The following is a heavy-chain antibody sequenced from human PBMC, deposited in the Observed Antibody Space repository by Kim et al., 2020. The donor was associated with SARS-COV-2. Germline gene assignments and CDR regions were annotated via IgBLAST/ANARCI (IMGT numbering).Heavy chain of an antibody. D-gene: IGHD4-4*01. CDR2: ISFDGSDT. V-gene: IGHV3-30*03. J-gene: IGHJ6*02. CDR1: GFNFINYG. CDR3: ATPPPDDDYNVDV. Sequence: GGSLRLSCAASGFNFINYGMHWVRQAPGKGLEWVAVISFDGSDTKYADSVKGRFNISRDNSRNTLYLQMSSLRPEDTAVYYCATPPPDDDYNVDVWGQGTTVTVSS.